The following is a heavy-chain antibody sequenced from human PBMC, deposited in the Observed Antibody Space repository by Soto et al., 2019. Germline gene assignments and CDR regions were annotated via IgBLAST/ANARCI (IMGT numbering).Heavy chain of an antibody. CDR2: IYYSGST. D-gene: IGHD2-15*01. Sequence: PSETRSLTWTVSGGSISSYCWSWIRQPPGKGLEWIGYIYYSGSTNYNPSLKSRVTISVDTSKNQFSLKLSSVTAADTAVYYCARGAGGFDYWGQGTLVTVSS. CDR3: ARGAGGFDY. V-gene: IGHV4-59*01. CDR1: GGSISSYC. J-gene: IGHJ4*02.